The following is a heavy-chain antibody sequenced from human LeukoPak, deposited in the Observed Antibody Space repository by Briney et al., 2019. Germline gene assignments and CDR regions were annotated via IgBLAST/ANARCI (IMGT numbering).Heavy chain of an antibody. V-gene: IGHV1-18*01. D-gene: IGHD6-13*01. J-gene: IGHJ6*03. CDR3: VRGGGAAADYSYYYMDV. CDR2: ISAYNDNT. Sequence: ASVKVSCKASGYTFTSYGITWVRQAPGQGLEWMGWISAYNDNTNYAQKLQGRVTMTTDTSTSTAYMELRSLRSDDTAVYYCVRGGGAAADYSYYYMDVWGKGTTVTVSS. CDR1: GYTFTSYG.